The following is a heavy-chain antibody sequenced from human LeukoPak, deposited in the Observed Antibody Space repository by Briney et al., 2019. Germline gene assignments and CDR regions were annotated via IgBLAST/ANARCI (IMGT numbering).Heavy chain of an antibody. CDR3: ARVTATWGLDY. D-gene: IGHD7-27*01. CDR2: IRQDGSEK. J-gene: IGHJ4*02. CDR1: GFTFSSYW. V-gene: IGHV3-7*01. Sequence: GGSLRLSCAGSGFTFSSYWMSWVRQAPGKGLEWVANIRQDGSEKYYVDSVKGRFTISRDNAKNSLYLQMNSLRVEDTAVYYCARVTATWGLDYWGQGTLVTVSS.